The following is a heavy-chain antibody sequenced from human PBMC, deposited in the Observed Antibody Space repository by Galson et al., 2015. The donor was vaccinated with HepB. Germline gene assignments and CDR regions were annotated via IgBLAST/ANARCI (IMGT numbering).Heavy chain of an antibody. Sequence: SLRLSCAASGFTFSSYRMSWVRQAPGKGLEWVANVKQDGSEKYYVDSVKGRFTISRDNAKNSLYLQMNSLRAEDTAVYYCARSRKEWELQFQESFDYWGQGTLVTVSS. J-gene: IGHJ4*02. CDR1: GFTFSSYR. D-gene: IGHD1-26*01. CDR3: ARSRKEWELQFQESFDY. V-gene: IGHV3-7*03. CDR2: VKQDGSEK.